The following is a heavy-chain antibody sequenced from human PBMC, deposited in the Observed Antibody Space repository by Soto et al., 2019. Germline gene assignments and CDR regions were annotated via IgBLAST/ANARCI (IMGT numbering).Heavy chain of an antibody. CDR2: IYHGVST. CDR3: SIVFDWVPYYYDSSPYTFENWFDP. D-gene: IGHD3-22*01. J-gene: IGHJ5*02. V-gene: IGHV4-38-2*01. CDR1: GYSISSGYY. Sequence: PSETLSLTGAVSGYSISSGYYWGWLRQPPGKGLEWIGSIYHGVSTYYNPSLNSRVTLSIDMTNNHVSLILNSVTAADTAVYYCSIVFDWVPYYYDSSPYTFENWFDPWGQGNLVTVSS.